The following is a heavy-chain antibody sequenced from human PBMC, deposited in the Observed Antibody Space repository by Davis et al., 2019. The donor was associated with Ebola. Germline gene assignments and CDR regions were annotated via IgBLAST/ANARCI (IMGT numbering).Heavy chain of an antibody. Sequence: HTGGSLRLSCAASGFTFSNYYLHWVRQAPGKGLERVARIKTDGSTTRYADSVKGRFSISRDNTKNTLYLQMNSLTTEDTAVYYCAKDRSNFGYGLDVWGPGTTVTVSS. CDR1: GFTFSNYY. CDR3: AKDRSNFGYGLDV. J-gene: IGHJ6*02. CDR2: IKTDGSTT. V-gene: IGHV3-74*01. D-gene: IGHD4-11*01.